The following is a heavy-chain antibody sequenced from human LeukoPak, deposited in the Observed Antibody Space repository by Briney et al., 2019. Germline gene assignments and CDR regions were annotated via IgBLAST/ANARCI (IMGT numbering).Heavy chain of an antibody. CDR2: INHRGST. J-gene: IGHJ4*02. D-gene: IGHD2-21*01. CDR3: ASGSSSRLYPALYY. V-gene: IGHV4-34*01. Sequence: PSETLPPTRAVYGGSFSGYYWSWIRQPPGKGLEWIGEINHRGSTNYNPSLKSRGTISVDTSKNQFSLKMSSVTDADTAVYYCASGSSSRLYPALYYWGQRTMVTVSS. CDR1: GGSFSGYY.